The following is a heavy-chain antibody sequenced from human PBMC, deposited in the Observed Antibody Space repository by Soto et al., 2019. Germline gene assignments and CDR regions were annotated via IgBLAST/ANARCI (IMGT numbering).Heavy chain of an antibody. J-gene: IGHJ3*01. CDR3: ARDDAFANENAFDL. Sequence: GGSLRLSCAVSGFSFRTYGFHWVRQPPGKGLQWVAVISPKGHSDSVEGRFTISRDNSKDTLYLQMNNLRAEDTAVYYCARDDAFANENAFDLWGQGTKVTVSS. CDR1: GFSFRTYG. CDR2: ISPK. V-gene: IGHV3-33*01. D-gene: IGHD1-1*01.